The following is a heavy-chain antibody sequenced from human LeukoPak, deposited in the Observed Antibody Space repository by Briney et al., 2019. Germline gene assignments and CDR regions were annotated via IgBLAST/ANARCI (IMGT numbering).Heavy chain of an antibody. D-gene: IGHD3-9*01. V-gene: IGHV4-34*01. CDR1: GGSISNYY. J-gene: IGHJ4*02. CDR2: INHSGST. Sequence: SETLSLTCTVSGGSISNYYWSWIRQPPGKGLEWIGEINHSGSTNYNPSLKSRVTISVDTSKNQFSLKLSSVTAADTAVYYCARGTSVLRYFDWLLYWGQGTLVTVSS. CDR3: ARGTSVLRYFDWLLY.